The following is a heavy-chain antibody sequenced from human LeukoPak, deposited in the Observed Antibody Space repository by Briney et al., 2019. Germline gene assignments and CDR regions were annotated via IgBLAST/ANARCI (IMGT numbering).Heavy chain of an antibody. Sequence: SQTLSLTCAISGDSVSSNSVVWNWIRQSPSRGLEWLGRTYYRSKWYNDYAVSVKSRITINADTSKNQFSLQLNSVTPEDTAVYYRARINTGVFDYWGQGTLVTVSS. V-gene: IGHV6-1*01. CDR1: GDSVSSNSVV. J-gene: IGHJ4*02. D-gene: IGHD7-27*01. CDR3: ARINTGVFDY. CDR2: TYYRSKWYN.